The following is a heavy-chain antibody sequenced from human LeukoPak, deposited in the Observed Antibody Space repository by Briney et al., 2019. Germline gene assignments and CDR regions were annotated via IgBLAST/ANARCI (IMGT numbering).Heavy chain of an antibody. CDR1: GYTFTGYY. Sequence: GASVKVSCKASGYTFTGYYTNWVRQAPGQGLEWMGWINPNSGGTNYEQKFQGRVTKTRDTSISTAYMELSRLRSDDTAVYYCATWGDLDYWGQGTLVTVSS. CDR3: ATWGDLDY. J-gene: IGHJ4*02. CDR2: INPNSGGT. V-gene: IGHV1-2*02. D-gene: IGHD3-16*01.